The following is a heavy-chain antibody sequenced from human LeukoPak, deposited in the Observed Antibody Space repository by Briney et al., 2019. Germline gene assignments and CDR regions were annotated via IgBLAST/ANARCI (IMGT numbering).Heavy chain of an antibody. J-gene: IGHJ4*02. CDR1: GGSISSYY. CDR2: TYYSGST. V-gene: IGHV4-59*01. CDR3: ARAPGGSYLYFDY. D-gene: IGHD1-26*01. Sequence: SETLSLTCTVSGGSISSYYWSWIRQPPGKGLEWIGYTYYSGSTNYNPSLKSRVTISVDTSKNQFSLKLSSVTAADTAVYYCARAPGGSYLYFDYWGQGTLVTVSS.